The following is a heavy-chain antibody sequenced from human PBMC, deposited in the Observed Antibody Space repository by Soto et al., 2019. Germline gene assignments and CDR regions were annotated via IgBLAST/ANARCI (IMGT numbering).Heavy chain of an antibody. V-gene: IGHV1-18*04. Sequence: GASVKVSCKASGYTFSSYGISWVRQAPGQGLEWMGWISAYNGNTNYAQKLQGRVTMTTDTSTSTAYMELRSLTSDDTAVYYCARGRVSCSSASCYFYYGMDVWGQGTTVTV. J-gene: IGHJ6*02. CDR1: GYTFSSYG. CDR2: ISAYNGNT. CDR3: ARGRVSCSSASCYFYYGMDV. D-gene: IGHD2-2*01.